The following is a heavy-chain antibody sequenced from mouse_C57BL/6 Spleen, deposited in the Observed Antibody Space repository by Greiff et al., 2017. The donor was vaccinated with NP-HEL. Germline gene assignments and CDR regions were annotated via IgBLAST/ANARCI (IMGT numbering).Heavy chain of an antibody. CDR3: TGDYGGNFDY. D-gene: IGHD1-1*01. J-gene: IGHJ2*01. V-gene: IGHV14-4*01. CDR1: GFNIKDDY. Sequence: EVQLQQSGAELVRPGASVKLSCTASGFNIKDDYMHWVKQRPEQGLEWIGWIDPENGDTEYASKFQGKATITADTSSNTAYLQLSSLTSEDTAVYYCTGDYGGNFDYWGQGTTLTVSS. CDR2: IDPENGDT.